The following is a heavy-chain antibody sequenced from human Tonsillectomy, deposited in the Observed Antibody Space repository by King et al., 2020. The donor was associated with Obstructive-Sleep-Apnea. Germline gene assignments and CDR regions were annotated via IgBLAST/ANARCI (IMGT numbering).Heavy chain of an antibody. CDR1: RFPFSSYT. CDR2: INAGNGNT. Sequence: QLVQSGAEVKKPGASVKVSRKASRFPFSSYTVHWVRQAPGQGLEWMGWINAGNGNTKYSQQFQDRVIFTRDTSANTAYMDLNGLRPEDTSVYYCARVWAVGGTWFDLWGQGTLVTVSS. J-gene: IGHJ5*02. CDR3: ARVWAVGGTWFDL. V-gene: IGHV1-3*01. D-gene: IGHD3-16*01.